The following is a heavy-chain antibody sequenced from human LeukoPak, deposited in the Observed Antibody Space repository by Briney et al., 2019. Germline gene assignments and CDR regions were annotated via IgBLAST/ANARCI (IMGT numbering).Heavy chain of an antibody. Sequence: GGSLRLSCAASGFTFSSYEMNWVRQAPGKGLEWVSYISSSGSTIYYADSVKGRFTISRVNAKNSLYLQMNSLRAEDTAVYYCARDTAMVPILDYWGQGTLVTVSS. CDR3: ARDTAMVPILDY. V-gene: IGHV3-48*03. J-gene: IGHJ4*02. CDR2: ISSSGSTI. D-gene: IGHD5-18*01. CDR1: GFTFSSYE.